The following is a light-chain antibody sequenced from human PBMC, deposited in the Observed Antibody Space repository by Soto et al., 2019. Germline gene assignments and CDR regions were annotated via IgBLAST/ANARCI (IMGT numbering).Light chain of an antibody. CDR2: DAS. CDR3: QQYNSSPWT. J-gene: IGKJ1*01. Sequence: DIQMTQSPSSLSASVGDRVTMACRASQSISSWLAWYQQKLGRAPRLLIYDASSLESGVPSRFSGSGSGTEFTLTISSLQPDDFATYYCQQYNSSPWTFGQGTKVDIK. V-gene: IGKV1-5*01. CDR1: QSISSW.